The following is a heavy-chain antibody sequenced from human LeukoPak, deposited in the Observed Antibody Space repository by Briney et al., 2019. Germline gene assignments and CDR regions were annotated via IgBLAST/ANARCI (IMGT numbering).Heavy chain of an antibody. V-gene: IGHV4-39*07. CDR3: ARTAKYYYGSETYYFFDY. D-gene: IGHD3-10*01. CDR2: IYYSGST. Sequence: SETLSLTCTVSGGSISSSSYYWGWIRQPPGKGLEWIGSIYYSGSTYYNPSLKSRVTISVDTSKNQFSLKLTSVTPADTTVYYCARTAKYYYGSETYYFFDYWGQGTLVTVSS. CDR1: GGSISSSSYY. J-gene: IGHJ4*02.